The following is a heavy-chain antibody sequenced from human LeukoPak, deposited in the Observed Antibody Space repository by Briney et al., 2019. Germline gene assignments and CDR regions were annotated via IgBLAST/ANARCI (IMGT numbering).Heavy chain of an antibody. D-gene: IGHD6-13*01. CDR2: IWYDGSNK. V-gene: IGHV3-33*01. J-gene: IGHJ6*02. CDR3: ARDGIAAALGGMDD. CDR1: GFTFSSYG. Sequence: PGGSLRLSCAASGFTFSSYGMHWVRQAPGKGLEWVAVIWYDGSNKYYADSVKGRFTISRDNSKNTLYLQMNSLRAEDTAVYYCARDGIAAALGGMDDWGQGTTVTVSS.